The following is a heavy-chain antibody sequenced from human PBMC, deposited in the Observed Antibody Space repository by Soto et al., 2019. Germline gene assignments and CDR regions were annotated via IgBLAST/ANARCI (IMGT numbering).Heavy chain of an antibody. V-gene: IGHV3-23*01. Sequence: VQLLESGGGLVQPGGSLGLSCAGSGFTFGNYAMSWVRQAPGKGLEWVSVVSNSGGTTYYADSVKGRFTISRDNFKNTLYLQLDSLRAEDTAIYYCARFEGGASGTYGLDVWGQGTTVTVSS. D-gene: IGHD3-10*01. CDR3: ARFEGGASGTYGLDV. CDR1: GFTFGNYA. J-gene: IGHJ6*02. CDR2: VSNSGGTT.